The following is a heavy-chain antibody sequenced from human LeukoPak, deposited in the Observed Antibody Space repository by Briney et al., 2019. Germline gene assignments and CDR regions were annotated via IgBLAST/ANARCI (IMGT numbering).Heavy chain of an antibody. CDR1: GFTFDDYA. J-gene: IGHJ4*02. CDR2: ISWNSASI. D-gene: IGHD3-3*01. CDR3: AKETSGYFDY. Sequence: PGRSLRLSCATSGFTFDDYAMHWVRQAPGKGLEWVSGISWNSASIGYADSVKGRFTISRDNAKNSLYLQMNSLRAEDMALYYCAKETSGYFDYWGQGTLVTVSS. V-gene: IGHV3-9*03.